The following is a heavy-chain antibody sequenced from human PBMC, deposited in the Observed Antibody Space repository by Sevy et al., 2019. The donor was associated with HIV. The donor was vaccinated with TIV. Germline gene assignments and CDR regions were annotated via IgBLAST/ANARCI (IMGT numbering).Heavy chain of an antibody. CDR2: ISSSGDHI. D-gene: IGHD3-10*01. CDR3: AKSYFGSGTSYGMDL. CDR1: GFTFNAYS. Sequence: RGSLRLSCAASGFTFNAYSMNWVRQAPGKGLEWVSSISSSGDHIYYADSVRGRFTISRDNAKNSLFLQLNSLRADDTAIYYCAKSYFGSGTSYGMDLWGRGTTVTVSS. J-gene: IGHJ6*02. V-gene: IGHV3-21*01.